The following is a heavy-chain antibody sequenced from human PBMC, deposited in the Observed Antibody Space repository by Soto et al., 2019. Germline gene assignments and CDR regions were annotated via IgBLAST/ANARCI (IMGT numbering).Heavy chain of an antibody. D-gene: IGHD5-12*01. J-gene: IGHJ4*02. CDR2: ISYDGSNK. CDR1: RFTFSNYG. CDR3: VKGGYHYFDY. V-gene: IGHV3-30*18. Sequence: QVQLVESGGGVVQPGRSLRLSCAASRFTFSNYGRHWVRQTPGKGLEWVAVISYDGSNKYYADSVKGRFTISRDNSKNTLYLQMNSLRAEDTAVYYCVKGGYHYFDYWGQGTLVTVSS.